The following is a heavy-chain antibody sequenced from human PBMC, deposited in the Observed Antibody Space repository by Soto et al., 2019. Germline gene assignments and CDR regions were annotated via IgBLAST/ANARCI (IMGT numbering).Heavy chain of an antibody. V-gene: IGHV5-51*01. J-gene: IGHJ3*02. D-gene: IGHD6-13*01. CDR2: IYPGDSDT. Sequence: GESLKISCKGSGYSFTSYWIGWVRQMPGKGLEWMGIIYPGDSDTRYSPSFQGQVTISADKSISTAYLQWSSLKASDTAIYYCVKARDLYSSSWYDAFDIWGQGTMVTVSS. CDR3: VKARDLYSSSWYDAFDI. CDR1: GYSFTSYW.